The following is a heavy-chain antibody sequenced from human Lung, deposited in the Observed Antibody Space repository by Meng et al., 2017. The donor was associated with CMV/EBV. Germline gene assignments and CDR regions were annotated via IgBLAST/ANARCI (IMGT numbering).Heavy chain of an antibody. CDR3: AKGGGERVTFDAMDV. V-gene: IGHV3-9*01. CDR1: GFTFDDFA. Sequence: LXCAASGFTFDDFAMHWVRQIPGEGLEWVSGISGNTGFIGYADSLKGRFTISRDNAKKTLTLQMNILKVEDTALYYCAKGGGERVTFDAMDVWGQGTTVTVSS. J-gene: IGHJ6*02. CDR2: ISGNTGFI. D-gene: IGHD2-21*02.